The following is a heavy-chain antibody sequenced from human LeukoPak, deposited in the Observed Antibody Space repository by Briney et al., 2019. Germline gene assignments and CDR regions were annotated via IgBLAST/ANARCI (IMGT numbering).Heavy chain of an antibody. CDR1: GFTVSSNS. V-gene: IGHV3-53*01. D-gene: IGHD4/OR15-4a*01. Sequence: GGSLRLSCTVSGFTVSSNSMSWVRQAPGKGLEWVSFIYSDNTHYSDSVKGRFTISRVNSKNTLYLQMNSLRAEDTAVYYCARRAGAYSHPYDYWGQGTLVTVSS. J-gene: IGHJ4*02. CDR2: IYSDNT. CDR3: ARRAGAYSHPYDY.